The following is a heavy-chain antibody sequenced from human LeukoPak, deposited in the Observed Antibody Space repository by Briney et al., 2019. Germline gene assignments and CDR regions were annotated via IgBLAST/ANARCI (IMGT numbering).Heavy chain of an antibody. Sequence: PGGSLRLSCAASGFTVSSNYMSWVRQAPGKGLEWVANIKQDGSEKYYVDSVKGRFTISRDNAKNSLYLQMNSLRAEDTAVYYCARGSRSFGVVHRPYYFDYWGQGTLVTVSS. V-gene: IGHV3-7*04. CDR2: IKQDGSEK. J-gene: IGHJ4*02. D-gene: IGHD3-3*01. CDR3: ARGSRSFGVVHRPYYFDY. CDR1: GFTVSSNY.